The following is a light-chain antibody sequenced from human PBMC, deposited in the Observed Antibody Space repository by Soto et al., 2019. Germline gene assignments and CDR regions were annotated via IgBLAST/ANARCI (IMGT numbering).Light chain of an antibody. J-gene: IGKJ5*01. Sequence: IVLTQSPATLSVSPGERATLSCRASQSVSSNLAWYQQKPGQAPRLLIYGASTRATGVPARFSGSGSGTEITLTISSLQSEDFAVYCCHQYHNWPLTFGPGTRLEIK. CDR1: QSVSSN. V-gene: IGKV3D-15*01. CDR3: HQYHNWPLT. CDR2: GAS.